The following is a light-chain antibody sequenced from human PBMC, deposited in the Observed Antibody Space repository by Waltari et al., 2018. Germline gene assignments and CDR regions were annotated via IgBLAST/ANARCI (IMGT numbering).Light chain of an antibody. CDR2: EVS. CDR1: QSLVYSNGNTY. V-gene: IGKV2-24*01. CDR3: MQATHLRT. J-gene: IGKJ2*01. Sequence: IVLTQTPLSSPVTLGQPASISCRSSQSLVYSNGNTYLSWLHERPGQPRRLLIYEVSKRFSGVPDGLRGSGAGTDFTLEISRMEPEDVGVYYCMQATHLRTFGQGTKLEIK.